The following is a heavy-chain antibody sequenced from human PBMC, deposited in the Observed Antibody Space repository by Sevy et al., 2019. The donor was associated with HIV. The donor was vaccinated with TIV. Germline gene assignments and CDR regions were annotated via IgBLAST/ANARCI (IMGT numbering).Heavy chain of an antibody. J-gene: IGHJ4*02. CDR3: AKDQWGITGTTYYFDY. D-gene: IGHD1-7*01. CDR1: GFTFSSYG. CDR2: IRYDGSNK. V-gene: IGHV3-30*02. Sequence: GGSLRLSCAASGFTFSSYGMHWVRQASGKGLEWVAFIRYDGSNKYYADSVKGRFTITRENSTNTLYLQMNSLRAEDTAVYYCAKDQWGITGTTYYFDYWGQGTLVTVSS.